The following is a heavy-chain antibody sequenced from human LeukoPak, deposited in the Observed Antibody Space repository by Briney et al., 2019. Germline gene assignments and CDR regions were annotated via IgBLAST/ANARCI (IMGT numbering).Heavy chain of an antibody. V-gene: IGHV3-7*01. CDR3: ASWAGNTQSDSWSGPFDY. J-gene: IGHJ4*02. CDR1: GFTFSNYW. D-gene: IGHD3-3*01. CDR2: IKQDGSEK. Sequence: GGSLRLSCAASGFTFSNYWMSWVRQAPGKGLEWVANIKQDGSEKHFVDSVKGRFTISRDNAKNSLYLQMSSLRVEDTAVYYCASWAGNTQSDSWSGPFDYWGQGTLVTVSS.